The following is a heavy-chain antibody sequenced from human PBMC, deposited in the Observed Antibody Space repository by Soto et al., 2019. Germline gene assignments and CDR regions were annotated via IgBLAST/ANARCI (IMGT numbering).Heavy chain of an antibody. D-gene: IGHD1-26*01. CDR1: GFTFSDYV. Sequence: AGGSLRLSCAASGFTFSDYVMHWVRQAPGKGLEWVAVIWYRGRDIFYADSVKGRFTISRDNSKNTLYLQLNSLRAEDTAVYYCARDKGGQSGNFIFENWGQGTLVTVPQ. V-gene: IGHV3-33*01. CDR3: ARDKGGQSGNFIFEN. CDR2: IWYRGRDI. J-gene: IGHJ4*02.